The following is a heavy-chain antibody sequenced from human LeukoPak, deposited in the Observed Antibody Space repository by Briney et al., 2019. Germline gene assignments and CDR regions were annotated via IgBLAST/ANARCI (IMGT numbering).Heavy chain of an antibody. J-gene: IGHJ3*02. CDR1: GGSTSSYY. D-gene: IGHD3-9*01. CDR3: ARRNVLTEGEAFDI. CDR2: IYDSRST. V-gene: IGHV4-59*08. Sequence: SETLSLTCTVSGGSTSSYYWTWIRQPPGEGLEWIGYIYDSRSTNYNPSLNSRVTISADAYKNQFSLKLNSVTAADTAVYYCARRNVLTEGEAFDIWGQGTMVTVSS.